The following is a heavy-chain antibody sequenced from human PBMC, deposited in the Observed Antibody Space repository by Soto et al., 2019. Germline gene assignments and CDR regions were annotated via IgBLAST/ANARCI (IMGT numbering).Heavy chain of an antibody. J-gene: IGHJ4*02. V-gene: IGHV3-53*01. CDR3: SRVTTFCRVLTSSYALNYFDD. D-gene: IGHD3-9*01. Sequence: GGSLRLSCAASGFSVTSNYMTWVRQAPGKGLECVSVIYAGGNTSYPDSLKGRFTISSGHSKNTPLLQMNNLRAEDTAVYSCSRVTTFCRVLTSSYALNYFDDWGQGTRVNVSS. CDR1: GFSVTSNY. CDR2: IYAGGNT.